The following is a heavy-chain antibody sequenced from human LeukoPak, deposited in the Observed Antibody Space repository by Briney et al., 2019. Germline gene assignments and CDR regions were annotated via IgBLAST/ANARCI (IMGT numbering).Heavy chain of an antibody. CDR1: GFTFSSYG. CDR3: ASDYRGGYYYYYGMDV. D-gene: IGHD4-11*01. Sequence: PGGSLRLSCAASGFTFSSYGMHWVRQAPGKGLEWVAVISYDGSNKYYADSVKGRFTISRDNAKNSLYLQMNSLRAEDTAVYYCASDYRGGYYYYYGMDVWGQGTTVTVSS. V-gene: IGHV3-30*03. J-gene: IGHJ6*02. CDR2: ISYDGSNK.